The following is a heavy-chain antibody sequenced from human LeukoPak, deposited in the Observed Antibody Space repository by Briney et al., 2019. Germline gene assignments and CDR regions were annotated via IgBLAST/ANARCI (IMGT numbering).Heavy chain of an antibody. Sequence: GGSLRLSCAASGFTFSSYWMHWVRQAPGKGLEWVSAISGSGGSTYYADSVKGRFTISRDNSKNTLYLQMNSLRAEDTAVYYCARDHAVSLDYWGQGTLVTVSS. J-gene: IGHJ4*02. CDR1: GFTFSSYW. D-gene: IGHD6-19*01. CDR3: ARDHAVSLDY. CDR2: ISGSGGST. V-gene: IGHV3-23*01.